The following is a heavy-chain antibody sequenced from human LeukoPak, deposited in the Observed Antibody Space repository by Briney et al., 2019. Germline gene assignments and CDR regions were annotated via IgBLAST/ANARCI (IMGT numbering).Heavy chain of an antibody. V-gene: IGHV1-69*13. D-gene: IGHD2-2*01. CDR1: GGTFSSYA. CDR2: IIPIFGTA. Sequence: ASVKVSCKASGGTFSSYAISWVRQAPGQGLEWMGGIIPIFGTANYAQKFQGRVTITADESTSTAYMELSSLRSEDTAVYYCAREDCSSTSYHHYNWFDPWGQGTLVTVSS. CDR3: AREDCSSTSYHHYNWFDP. J-gene: IGHJ5*02.